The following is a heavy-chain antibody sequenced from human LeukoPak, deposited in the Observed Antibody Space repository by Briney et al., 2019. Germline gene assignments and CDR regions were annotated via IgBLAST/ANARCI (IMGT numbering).Heavy chain of an antibody. CDR1: GGPIVNRNW. Sequence: PSETLSLTCTVSGGPIVNRNWWSWVRQPPGKGLEWIGEINHSGSTNYNPSLKSRVTISVDTSKNQFSLKLSSVTAADTAVYYCATWVYYYGSGSYYLNDYWGQGTLVTVSS. V-gene: IGHV4-4*02. CDR2: INHSGST. J-gene: IGHJ4*02. D-gene: IGHD3-10*01. CDR3: ATWVYYYGSGSYYLNDY.